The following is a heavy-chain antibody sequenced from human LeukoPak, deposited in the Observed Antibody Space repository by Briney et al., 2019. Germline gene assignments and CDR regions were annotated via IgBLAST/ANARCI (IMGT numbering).Heavy chain of an antibody. J-gene: IGHJ4*02. CDR3: ARGHSSGRDYYFDT. Sequence: ASVKVSCKTSGYTFATYSINWVRQAPGQGLEWMGWISGYSGSTNYAQKLQGRVTMATDTSTTTAYMELRSLKSDDTAVYYCARGHSSGRDYYFDTWGQGTLVTVSS. D-gene: IGHD6-19*01. V-gene: IGHV1-18*01. CDR1: GYTFATYS. CDR2: ISGYSGST.